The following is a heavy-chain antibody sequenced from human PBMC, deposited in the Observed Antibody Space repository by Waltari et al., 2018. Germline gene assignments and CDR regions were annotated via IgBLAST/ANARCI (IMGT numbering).Heavy chain of an antibody. CDR2: ISSSSSTI. J-gene: IGHJ4*02. CDR3: ASPPQLRNY. V-gene: IGHV3-48*04. CDR1: GFTFSSYS. Sequence: EVQLVESGGGLVQPGGSLRLSCAASGFTFSSYSMNWVRQAPGKGLEWVSYISSSSSTIYYADSVRGRFTISRDNAKNSLYLQMNSLRAEDTAVYYCASPPQLRNYWGQGTLVTVSS.